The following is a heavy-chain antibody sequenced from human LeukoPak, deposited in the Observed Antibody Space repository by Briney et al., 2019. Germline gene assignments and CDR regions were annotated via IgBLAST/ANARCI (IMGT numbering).Heavy chain of an antibody. CDR1: GDSVSRDSAA. J-gene: IGHJ5*02. CDR2: TFYRSKWYN. Sequence: SQTLSLTCAISGDSVSRDSAAWNWIRQSPSRGLEWLGRTFYRSKWYNDYAVSVKSRITINPDTSKNQFSLQLNSVTPEDTAVYYSSRSVNNWFEPWGQGTLVTVSS. CDR3: SRSVNNWFEP. V-gene: IGHV6-1*01. D-gene: IGHD2-8*01.